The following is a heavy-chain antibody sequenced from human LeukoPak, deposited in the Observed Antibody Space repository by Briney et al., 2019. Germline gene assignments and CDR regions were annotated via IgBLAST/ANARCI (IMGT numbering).Heavy chain of an antibody. CDR1: GGSFSGYY. V-gene: IGHV4-34*01. D-gene: IGHD2-2*01. CDR3: ASRAISVASQNLDS. Sequence: SETLSLTCAVYGGSFSGYYWSWIRQPPGKGLEWIGEINHSGSTNYNPSLQRRVTISVDTPKNQFSLKVTSMTAADTALYYCASRAISVASQNLDSWGQGTRVTVSP. CDR2: INHSGST. J-gene: IGHJ4*02.